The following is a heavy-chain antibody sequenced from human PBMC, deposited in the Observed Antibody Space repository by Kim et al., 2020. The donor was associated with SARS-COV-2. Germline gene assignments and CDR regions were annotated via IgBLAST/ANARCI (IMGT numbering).Heavy chain of an antibody. J-gene: IGHJ3*02. CDR1: GGSISSSSYY. CDR3: AREYYDYVWGELDAFDI. D-gene: IGHD3-16*01. Sequence: SETLSLTCTVSGGSISSSSYYWGWIRQPPGKGLEWIGSIYYSGSTYYNPSLKSRVTISVDTSKNQFSLKLSSVTAADTAVYYCAREYYDYVWGELDAFDIWGQGTMVTVSS. V-gene: IGHV4-39*01. CDR2: IYYSGST.